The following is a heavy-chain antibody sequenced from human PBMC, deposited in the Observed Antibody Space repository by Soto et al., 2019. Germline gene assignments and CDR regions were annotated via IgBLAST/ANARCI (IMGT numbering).Heavy chain of an antibody. V-gene: IGHV1-18*01. CDR3: ARDSSIVVVSNWFDP. J-gene: IGHJ5*02. Sequence: ASVKVSCKASGHTFTSYGISWVRQAPGQGLERMGWISAYNGNTNYAQKLQGRVTMTTDTSTSTAYMELRSLRSDDTAVYYCARDSSIVVVSNWFDPWGQGTLVTVSS. CDR2: ISAYNGNT. D-gene: IGHD3-22*01. CDR1: GHTFTSYG.